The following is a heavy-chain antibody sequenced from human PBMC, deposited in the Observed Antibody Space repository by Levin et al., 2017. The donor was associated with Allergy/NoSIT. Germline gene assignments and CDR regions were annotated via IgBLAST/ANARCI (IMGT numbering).Heavy chain of an antibody. Sequence: GGSLRLSCAASGFTFSSYAMSWVRQAPGKGLEWVSAISGSGGNSYYADSVKGRFTISRDNSKNTVYLQMSSLRAEDTAVYYCAKDRDTSWYNWFDPWGQGTLVTVSS. D-gene: IGHD2-2*01. CDR2: ISGSGGNS. CDR1: GFTFSSYA. J-gene: IGHJ5*02. V-gene: IGHV3-23*01. CDR3: AKDRDTSWYNWFDP.